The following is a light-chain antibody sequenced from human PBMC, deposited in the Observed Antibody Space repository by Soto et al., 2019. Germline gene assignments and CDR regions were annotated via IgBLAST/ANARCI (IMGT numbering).Light chain of an antibody. Sequence: DVQMTQSPSALSASVGDRVTITCQASQYINMFLNWYQQKPGKAPKLLIYDSSKLETGVPLRFGRSVSGTHFTFTISSLQPEDVATYYCQQYDNLPLFGGGTRVEIK. CDR3: QQYDNLPL. CDR2: DSS. J-gene: IGKJ4*01. CDR1: QYINMF. V-gene: IGKV1-33*01.